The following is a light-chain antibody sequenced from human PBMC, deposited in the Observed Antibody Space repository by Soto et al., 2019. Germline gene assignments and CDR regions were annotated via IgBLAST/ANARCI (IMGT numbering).Light chain of an antibody. CDR3: KQYSKWPVT. CDR1: QSISIY. Sequence: DIQMTQSPTSLSASVGDRVTITCRASQSISIYLNWYQQKPGKAPKLLIYAASSLQSGVPSRFSGRGSGTDFTLTISSLQPEDFAVYYCKQYSKWPVTFGGGTKVDIK. CDR2: AAS. J-gene: IGKJ4*01. V-gene: IGKV1-39*01.